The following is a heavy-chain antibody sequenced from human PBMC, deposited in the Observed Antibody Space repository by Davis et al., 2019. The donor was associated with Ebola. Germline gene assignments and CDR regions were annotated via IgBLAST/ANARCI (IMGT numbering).Heavy chain of an antibody. D-gene: IGHD2-15*01. CDR1: GYTFTSYG. J-gene: IGHJ5*02. Sequence: AASVKVSCKASGYTFTSYGISWVRQAPGQGLEWMGWISAYNGNTNYAQKLQGRVTTTTDTATTTAYMEVRSLRSDDTAVYYCATNRGGSDGWFDPWGQGTLVTVSS. CDR2: ISAYNGNT. V-gene: IGHV1-18*01. CDR3: ATNRGGSDGWFDP.